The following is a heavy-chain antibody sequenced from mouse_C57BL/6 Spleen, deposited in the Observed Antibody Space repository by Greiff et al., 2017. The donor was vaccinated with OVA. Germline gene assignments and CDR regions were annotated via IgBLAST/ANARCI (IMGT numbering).Heavy chain of an antibody. CDR2: LYPGSGST. D-gene: IGHD2-5*01. CDR1: GYTFTSYW. CDR3: ARPYSNYRAMDY. Sequence: QVQLQQPGAELVRPGASVKMSCKASGYTFTSYWITWVKQRPGQGLEWFGDLYPGSGSTNYNEQLKGKATLTLDTSSSTAYMQLSSLTSEDSAVYYCARPYSNYRAMDYWGQGTSVTVSS. V-gene: IGHV1-55*01. J-gene: IGHJ4*01.